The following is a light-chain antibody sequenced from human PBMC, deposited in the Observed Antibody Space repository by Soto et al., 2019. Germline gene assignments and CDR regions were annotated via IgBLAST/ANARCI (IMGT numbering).Light chain of an antibody. CDR2: GAS. V-gene: IGKV3-15*01. CDR3: QQYNNWSPKQYT. J-gene: IGKJ2*01. CDR1: QSVSSN. Sequence: EIVMTQSPATLSVSPGERATLSCRASQSVSSNLAWYQHKPGQAPRLLIYGASTRATGIPARFSASGSGTEFSLTISSLHSEDFAVYYCQQYNNWSPKQYTFGQGTKLEIK.